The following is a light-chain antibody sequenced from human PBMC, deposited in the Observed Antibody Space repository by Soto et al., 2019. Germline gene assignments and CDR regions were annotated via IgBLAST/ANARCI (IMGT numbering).Light chain of an antibody. CDR3: CSYAGSSYV. CDR2: DVS. J-gene: IGLJ1*01. Sequence: QPVLTQPRSVSRSPGQSVTISCTGTSSDVGGYNYVSWYQQHPGKAPKLMIYDVSKRPSGVPDRFSGSKSGNTASLTISGLQAEDEADYYCCSYAGSSYVFGTGTKVTVL. V-gene: IGLV2-11*01. CDR1: SSDVGGYNY.